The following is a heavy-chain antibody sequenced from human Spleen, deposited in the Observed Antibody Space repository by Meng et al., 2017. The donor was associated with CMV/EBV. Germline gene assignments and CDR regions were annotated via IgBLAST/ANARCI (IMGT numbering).Heavy chain of an antibody. V-gene: IGHV3-48*04. CDR2: ISSSSSTI. D-gene: IGHD6-25*01. CDR1: GFTFSSYS. J-gene: IGHJ5*02. Sequence: GGSLRLSCAASGFTFSSYSMNWVRQAPGKGLEWVSYISSSSSTIYYADSEKGRFTISRDNAKNSLYLQMNSLRAEDTAVYYCARDSGWSSRGNWFDPWGQGTLVTVSS. CDR3: ARDSGWSSRGNWFDP.